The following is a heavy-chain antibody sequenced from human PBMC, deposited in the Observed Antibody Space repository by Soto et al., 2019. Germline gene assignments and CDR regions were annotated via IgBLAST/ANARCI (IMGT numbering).Heavy chain of an antibody. Sequence: QVHLVQSGAELKKPGSSVRVSCKASGDTFNFYTINWVRQAPGLGLEWMGRTNPILSMSNSALKFQGRLSISADKSTSTAYMDLRSLRSDDTAVYYCATSYGSGSQACDYWGQGALVTFSS. D-gene: IGHD3-10*01. V-gene: IGHV1-69*02. CDR2: TNPILSMS. J-gene: IGHJ4*02. CDR3: ATSYGSGSQACDY. CDR1: GDTFNFYT.